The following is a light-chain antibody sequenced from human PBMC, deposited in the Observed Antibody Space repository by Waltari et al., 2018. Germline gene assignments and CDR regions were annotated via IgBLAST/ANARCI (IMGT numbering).Light chain of an antibody. CDR1: QGISSY. V-gene: IGKV1-8*01. Sequence: AIRMTQSPSSFSASTGDRVSITCRASQGISSYLAWYQQKPGKAPKLLIYAASTLQSGVPSRFSGSGSGTDFTLTISCLQSEDFATYYCQQYDSYPHTFGPGTTVDLK. J-gene: IGKJ3*01. CDR3: QQYDSYPHT. CDR2: AAS.